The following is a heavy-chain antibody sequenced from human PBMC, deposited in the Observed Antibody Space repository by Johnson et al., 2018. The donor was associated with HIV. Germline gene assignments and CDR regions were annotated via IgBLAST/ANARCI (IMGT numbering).Heavy chain of an antibody. CDR1: GFTFSDFR. CDR3: TTTGTWYYDSSGYSTSDAFDI. CDR2: INVDGREK. J-gene: IGHJ3*02. Sequence: VQLVESGGGLVQPGGSLRLSCTASGFTFSDFRMSWVRQAPGRGLAWVANINVDGREKYYVDSVEGRFTISRDNAKNSLFLQMNSLRAEDTAVYYCTTTGTWYYDSSGYSTSDAFDIWGQGTMVTVSS. V-gene: IGHV3-7*03. D-gene: IGHD3-22*01.